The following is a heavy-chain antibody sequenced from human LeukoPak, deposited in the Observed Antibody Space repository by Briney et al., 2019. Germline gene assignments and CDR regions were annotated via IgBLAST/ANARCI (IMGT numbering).Heavy chain of an antibody. Sequence: GGSLRLSCAASGFTFSSYAMHWVRQAPGKGLEWVAVISYDGSNKYYAVSVKGRFTISRDNSKNTLYLQMNSLRAEDTAVYYCARASRYCSGGSCYGFDYWGQGTLVTVSS. CDR1: GFTFSSYA. CDR2: ISYDGSNK. V-gene: IGHV3-30*04. J-gene: IGHJ4*02. CDR3: ARASRYCSGGSCYGFDY. D-gene: IGHD2-15*01.